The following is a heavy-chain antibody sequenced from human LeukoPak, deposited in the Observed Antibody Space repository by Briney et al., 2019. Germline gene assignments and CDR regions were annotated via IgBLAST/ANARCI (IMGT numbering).Heavy chain of an antibody. Sequence: PSETLSLTCTVSGGSISSGGYYWSWLRQHPGKGLERIGYIYYSGSTYYNPSLKSRVTISVDTSKNQFSLKLSSVTAADTAVYYCARVGPDYDDSKQLPFDYWGQGTLVTVSS. CDR3: ARVGPDYDDSKQLPFDY. D-gene: IGHD3-22*01. CDR1: GGSISSGGYY. J-gene: IGHJ4*02. CDR2: IYYSGST. V-gene: IGHV4-31*03.